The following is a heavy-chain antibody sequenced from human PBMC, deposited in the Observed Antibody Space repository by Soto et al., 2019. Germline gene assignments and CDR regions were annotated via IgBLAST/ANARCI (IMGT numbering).Heavy chain of an antibody. V-gene: IGHV3-23*01. D-gene: IGHD2-21*02. CDR1: GFSFIDFA. Sequence: PGGSLRLSCAASGFSFIDFAMSWVRQAPGKGLEWVSAISGSGHNTYYTESLKGRFTISRDNSKNTLYLQMNSLRAEDTAVYYCARDRDCGGDCQGYFDYWGQGTLVTVSS. J-gene: IGHJ4*02. CDR2: ISGSGHNT. CDR3: ARDRDCGGDCQGYFDY.